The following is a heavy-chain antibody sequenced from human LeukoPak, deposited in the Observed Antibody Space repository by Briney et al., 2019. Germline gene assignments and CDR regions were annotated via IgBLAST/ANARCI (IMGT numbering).Heavy chain of an antibody. CDR2: IRGDGSMT. CDR1: EFTFSAYW. CDR3: ARENLAAAADY. D-gene: IGHD6-25*01. Sequence: GGSLSLSCAASEFTFSAYWMHWVRQAPGKGLVWVSRIRGDGSMTNYADSVKGRFTISRDNAKNTLYLQMNSLRLEDTAVYYCARENLAAAADYWGQGTVVTVSS. J-gene: IGHJ4*02. V-gene: IGHV3-74*01.